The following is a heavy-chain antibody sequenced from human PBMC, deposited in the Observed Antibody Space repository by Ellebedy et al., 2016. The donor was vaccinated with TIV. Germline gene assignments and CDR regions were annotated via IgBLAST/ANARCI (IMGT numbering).Heavy chain of an antibody. D-gene: IGHD6-6*01. J-gene: IGHJ4*02. CDR2: TYGGGGTK. Sequence: GESLKISCVGSGFTFSTYAMAWVRQTPGKGLEWVSGTYGGGGTKYYADSVKGRFTISRDNSRNTLYLQMNSRRAEDTAVYYCAKRYSRSSGGRFFDYWGQGTLVTVSS. V-gene: IGHV3-23*01. CDR3: AKRYSRSSGGRFFDY. CDR1: GFTFSTYA.